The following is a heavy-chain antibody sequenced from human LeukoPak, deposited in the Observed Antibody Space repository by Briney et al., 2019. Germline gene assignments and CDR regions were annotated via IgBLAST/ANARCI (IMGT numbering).Heavy chain of an antibody. V-gene: IGHV3-30*04. CDR3: ARGTVAGTPRLLDY. D-gene: IGHD6-19*01. J-gene: IGHJ4*02. CDR2: ISYDGSNK. CDR1: GFTFSSYA. Sequence: PGGSLRLSCAASGFTFSSYAMHWVHQAPGKGLEWVAVISYDGSNKYYADSVKGRFTISRDNSKNTLYLQMNSLRAEDTAVYYCARGTVAGTPRLLDYWGQGTLVTVSS.